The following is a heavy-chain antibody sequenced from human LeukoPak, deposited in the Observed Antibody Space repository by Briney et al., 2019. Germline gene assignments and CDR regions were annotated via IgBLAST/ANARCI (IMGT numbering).Heavy chain of an antibody. CDR3: ARAAHYYDSPDAFDI. V-gene: IGHV3-11*01. CDR1: GFTFSDYY. J-gene: IGHJ3*02. D-gene: IGHD3-22*01. Sequence: GGSLRLSCAASGFTFSDYYMSWIRQAPGKGLEWVSYISNSGSTIYYADSVKGRFTISRDNAKNSLYLQMNSLRAEDTAVYYCARAAHYYDSPDAFDIWGQGAMVTVSS. CDR2: ISNSGSTI.